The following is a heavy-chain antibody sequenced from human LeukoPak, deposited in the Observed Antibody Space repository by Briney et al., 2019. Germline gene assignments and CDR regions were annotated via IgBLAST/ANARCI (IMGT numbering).Heavy chain of an antibody. J-gene: IGHJ4*02. CDR3: AKGTSSNWRTFDF. Sequence: GGSLRLSCAASGFTFSSYSMNWVRQAPGKGLEWVSLISGSGNNIFYADSVKGRFTISRDNSKSTLYLQMNSMRAEDTAVYYCAKGTSSNWRTFDFWGQGTLVTVSS. CDR2: ISGSGNNI. D-gene: IGHD6-13*01. CDR1: GFTFSSYS. V-gene: IGHV3-23*01.